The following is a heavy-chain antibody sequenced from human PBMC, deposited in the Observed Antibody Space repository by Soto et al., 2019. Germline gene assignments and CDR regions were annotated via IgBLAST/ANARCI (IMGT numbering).Heavy chain of an antibody. Sequence: TGGSLRLSCAASGFTFSSYWMSWVRQAPGKGLEWVANIKQDGSEKYYVDSVKGRLTISRDNAKNSLYLQMNSLRAEDTAVYYCARVGSSSFDAFDIWGQGTMVTVSS. V-gene: IGHV3-7*03. J-gene: IGHJ3*02. CDR1: GFTFSSYW. CDR2: IKQDGSEK. CDR3: ARVGSSSFDAFDI. D-gene: IGHD6-13*01.